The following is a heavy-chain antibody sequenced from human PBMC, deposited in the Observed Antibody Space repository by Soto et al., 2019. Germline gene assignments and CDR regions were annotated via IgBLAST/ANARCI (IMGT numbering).Heavy chain of an antibody. CDR2: IWYDGSNK. V-gene: IGHV3-33*01. D-gene: IGHD5-18*01. CDR1: GFTFSSYG. J-gene: IGHJ6*02. Sequence: GGSLRLSCAASGFTFSSYGMHWVRQAPGKGLEWVAVIWYDGSNKYYADSVKGRFTISRDNSKNTLYLQMNSLRAEDTAVYYCARLAGYSYGEPRTYGMDVWGQGTTVTVSS. CDR3: ARLAGYSYGEPRTYGMDV.